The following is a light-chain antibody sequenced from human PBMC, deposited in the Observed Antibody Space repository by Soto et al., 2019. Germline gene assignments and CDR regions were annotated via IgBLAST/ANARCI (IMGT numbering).Light chain of an antibody. J-gene: IGKJ5*01. V-gene: IGKV3-20*01. Sequence: EIVLTQSPGTLSLSPVERATLSCRASQSVSSSYLAWYQQKPGQAPRLLISGASSRATGIPDRFSGSGSGTDFTLTISRLEPEDFAVYYCQQYGSSPPITFGQGTRLEIK. CDR2: GAS. CDR3: QQYGSSPPIT. CDR1: QSVSSSY.